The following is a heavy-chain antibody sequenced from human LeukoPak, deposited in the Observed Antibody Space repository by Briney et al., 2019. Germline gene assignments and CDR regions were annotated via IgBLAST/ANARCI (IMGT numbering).Heavy chain of an antibody. D-gene: IGHD3-3*01. CDR1: GFTFSSYS. CDR3: ASNSRITILGVVIMG. V-gene: IGHV3-21*01. CDR2: ISSSSSYI. Sequence: GGSLRLSCAASGFTFSSYSMNWVRQTPGKGLEWVSSISSSSSYIYYAESLKGRFTISRDNAKNSLYLQMNSLRAEDTAVYYCASNSRITILGVVIMGRGQGTLVTVSS. J-gene: IGHJ4*02.